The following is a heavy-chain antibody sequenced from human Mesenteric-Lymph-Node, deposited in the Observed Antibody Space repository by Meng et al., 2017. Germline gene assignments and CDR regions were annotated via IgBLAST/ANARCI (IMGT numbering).Heavy chain of an antibody. CDR1: GGSISSGGYY. Sequence: SETLSLTCTVSGGSISSGGYYWSWIRQHPGKGLEWIGYIYYSGSNYYNPSLKSRVTISVDTSKNQFTLKLSSVTAADTAMYYCARGLYGSGSCLFDYWGQGTLVTVSS. CDR3: ARGLYGSGSCLFDY. CDR2: IYYSGSN. V-gene: IGHV4-31*03. J-gene: IGHJ4*02. D-gene: IGHD3-10*01.